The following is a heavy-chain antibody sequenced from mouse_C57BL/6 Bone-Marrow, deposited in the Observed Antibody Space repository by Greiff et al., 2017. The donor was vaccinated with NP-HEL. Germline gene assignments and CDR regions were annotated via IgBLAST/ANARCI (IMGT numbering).Heavy chain of an antibody. CDR1: GYTFTSYT. V-gene: IGHV1-4*01. CDR3: AGYLCHYAGYRGYIDY. J-gene: IGHJ2*01. Sequence: QVQLQQSGAELARPGASVKMSCKASGYTFTSYTMHWVKQRPGQGLEWIGYINPSSGYTKYNQKFKDKATLTADKSSSTAYMQLSSLTSGDSAVYYSAGYLCHYAGYRGYIDYWGQGTTLTVSS. CDR2: INPSSGYT. D-gene: IGHD2-3*01.